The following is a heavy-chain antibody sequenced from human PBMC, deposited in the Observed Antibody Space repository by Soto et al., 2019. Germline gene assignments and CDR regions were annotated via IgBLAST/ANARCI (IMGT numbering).Heavy chain of an antibody. J-gene: IGHJ4*02. Sequence: GGSLRLSCAASGFTFSTYPMSWVRQAPGKGLEWVSGISGSGISTYYTDSVKGRFTISRDNSKNTVFLQMNSLRDEDTAVYYCVKASGRVAAAGKAFDYWGQGTLVTVYS. D-gene: IGHD6-13*01. CDR2: ISGSGIST. V-gene: IGHV3-23*01. CDR3: VKASGRVAAAGKAFDY. CDR1: GFTFSTYP.